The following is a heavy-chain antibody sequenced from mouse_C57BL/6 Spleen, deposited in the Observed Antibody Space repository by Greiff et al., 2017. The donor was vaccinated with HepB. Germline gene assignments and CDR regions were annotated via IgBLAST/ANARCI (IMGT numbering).Heavy chain of an antibody. V-gene: IGHV5-17*01. D-gene: IGHD2-4*01. J-gene: IGHJ4*01. Sequence: EVQVVESGGGLVKPGGSLKLSCAASGFTFSDYGMHWVRQAPEKGLEWVAYISSGSSTIYYADTVKGRFTISRDNAKNTLFLQMTSLRSEDTAMYYCARRYDYDVYYAMDYWGQGTSVTVSS. CDR3: ARRYDYDVYYAMDY. CDR1: GFTFSDYG. CDR2: ISSGSSTI.